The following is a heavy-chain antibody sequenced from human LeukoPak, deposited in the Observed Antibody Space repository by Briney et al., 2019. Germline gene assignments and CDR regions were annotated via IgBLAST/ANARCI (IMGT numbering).Heavy chain of an antibody. CDR3: ATYSSLNRREFQY. J-gene: IGHJ1*01. CDR1: GFTFSSYA. D-gene: IGHD3-22*01. CDR2: ISSSGSTI. Sequence: GGSLRLSCAASGFTFSSYAMSWVRQAPGKGLEWVSYISSSGSTIYYADSVKGRFTISRDNAKNSLYLQMNSLRAEDTAVYYCATYSSLNRREFQYWGQGTLLTVSS. V-gene: IGHV3-48*04.